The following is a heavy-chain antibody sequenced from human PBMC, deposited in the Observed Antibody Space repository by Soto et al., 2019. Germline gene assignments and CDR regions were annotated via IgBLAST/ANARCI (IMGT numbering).Heavy chain of an antibody. CDR3: ATVALTVYCSTHRCPGASFEI. V-gene: IGHV4-34*02. CDR2: INHRGST. CDR1: GGSLSGYY. D-gene: IGHD2-2*01. Sequence: QVLLQQRGAGHLKPAETLSLTCAVDGGSLSGYYWSWIRQPPGKGLEWIGEINHRGSTNYNASLKSRVTVSIDTSRKQLSLRQTSVTAADTAVYYCATVALTVYCSTHRCPGASFEIWGQGTMVTVSS. J-gene: IGHJ3*02.